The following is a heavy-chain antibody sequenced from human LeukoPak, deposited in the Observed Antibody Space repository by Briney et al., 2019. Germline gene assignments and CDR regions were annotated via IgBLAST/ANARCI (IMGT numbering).Heavy chain of an antibody. CDR1: GGSISSNSYY. D-gene: IGHD6-13*01. CDR2: IYYSGST. Sequence: SETLSLTCAVSGGSISSNSYYWGWIRQPPGKGLEWIGSIYYSGSTYYNPSLKSRVTISVDTSKNQFSLKLSSVTAADTAVYYCARSSSWYLFFDYWGQGTLVTVSS. J-gene: IGHJ4*02. V-gene: IGHV4-39*01. CDR3: ARSSSWYLFFDY.